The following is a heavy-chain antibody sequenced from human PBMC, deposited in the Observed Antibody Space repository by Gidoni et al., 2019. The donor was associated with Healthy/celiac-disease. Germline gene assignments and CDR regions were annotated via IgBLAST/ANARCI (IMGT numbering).Heavy chain of an antibody. V-gene: IGHV1-69*01. D-gene: IGHD3-3*01. Sequence: QVQLVQSGAEVMKPGSSVTVSCTASGGTFSSYAIGWVRQAPGQGLGWMGGIIPIFGTANYAQKFQGRVTITADESTSTAYMELSSLRSEDTAVYYWAREDDFWSGQMGVDAFDIWGQGTMVTVSS. CDR1: GGTFSSYA. J-gene: IGHJ3*02. CDR2: IIPIFGTA. CDR3: AREDDFWSGQMGVDAFDI.